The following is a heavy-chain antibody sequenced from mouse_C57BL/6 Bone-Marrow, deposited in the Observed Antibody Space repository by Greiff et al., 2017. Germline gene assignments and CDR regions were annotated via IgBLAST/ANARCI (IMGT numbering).Heavy chain of an antibody. CDR1: GYTFTDYE. V-gene: IGHV1-23*01. CDR2: IDPETCGT. Sequence: QVQLQQSGAELVRPGASVKLSCKASGYTFTDYEMHCVKQTPVHGLEWIGAIDPETCGTAYNQTFKGKATLPADNSSSTAYMELRSLTSEDSAVYCCTKGGLWYLDVWGKGTTVTGSS. D-gene: IGHD3-1*01. CDR3: TKGGLWYLDV. J-gene: IGHJ1*03.